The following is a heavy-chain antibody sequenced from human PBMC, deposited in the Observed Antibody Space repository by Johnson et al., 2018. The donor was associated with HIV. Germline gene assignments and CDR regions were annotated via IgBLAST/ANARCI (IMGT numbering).Heavy chain of an antibody. V-gene: IGHV3-30*18. D-gene: IGHD6-6*01. CDR3: AKVLATTEYSSSSWSDAFDI. CDR1: GFTFSSYG. CDR2: ISSDGSNK. Sequence: QVLLVESGGGVVQPGRSLRLSCAASGFTFSSYGMHWVRQAPGQGLEWVAVISSDGSNKYYADFVKGRFTISRDNSKNTLYLKMNSLRTEDTAVYYCAKVLATTEYSSSSWSDAFDILGQGTMVTVSS. J-gene: IGHJ3*02.